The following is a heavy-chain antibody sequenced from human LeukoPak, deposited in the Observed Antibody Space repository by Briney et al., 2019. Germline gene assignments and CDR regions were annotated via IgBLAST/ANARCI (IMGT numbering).Heavy chain of an antibody. CDR3: VLSGQWSTGY. CDR1: GFTFSTYW. D-gene: IGHD2-15*01. V-gene: IGHV3-7*03. CDR2: IKQDGSEK. J-gene: IGHJ4*02. Sequence: PGGSLRLSCAASGFTFSTYWMSWVRQAPGKGLEWVANIKQDGSEKYYVDSVKGRFTISGDNPKNSLYLEMNSLRVEDTAVYYCVLSGQWSTGYWGQGTLVTVSS.